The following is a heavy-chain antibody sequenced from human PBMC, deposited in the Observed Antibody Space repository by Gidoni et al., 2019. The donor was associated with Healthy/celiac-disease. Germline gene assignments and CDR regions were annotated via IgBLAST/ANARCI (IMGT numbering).Heavy chain of an antibody. J-gene: IGHJ3*02. V-gene: IGHV3-64*01. CDR2: ISSNGGST. Sequence: EVHLVESGGGLVQPGGSLRLSCAATGSTFSTYAMHWVRQAPGKGLEYVSAISSNGGSTYYANSVKGRFTISRDNSKNTLYLQMGSLRAEDMAVYYCARAELLGDAFDIWGQVTMVTVSS. CDR3: ARAELLGDAFDI. D-gene: IGHD2-15*01. CDR1: GSTFSTYA.